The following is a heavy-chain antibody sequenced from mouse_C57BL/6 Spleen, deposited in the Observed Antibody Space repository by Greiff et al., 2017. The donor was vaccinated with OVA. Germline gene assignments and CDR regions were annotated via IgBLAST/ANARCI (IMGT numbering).Heavy chain of an antibody. V-gene: IGHV1-75*01. J-gene: IGHJ2*01. Sequence: VQLQQSGPELVKPGASVKISCKASGYTFTDYYINWVKQRPGQGLEWIGWIFPGSGSTYYNEKFKGKATLTVDNSSSTSYMLRSRLTSEDSAVDFCARTRDHYFDYWGQGTTLTVSS. CDR2: IFPGSGST. CDR3: ARTRDHYFDY. D-gene: IGHD3-3*01. CDR1: GYTFTDYY.